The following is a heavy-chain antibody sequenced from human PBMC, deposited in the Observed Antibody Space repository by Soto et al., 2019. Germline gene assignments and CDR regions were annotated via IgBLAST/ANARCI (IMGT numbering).Heavy chain of an antibody. J-gene: IGHJ4*02. V-gene: IGHV4-59*01. CDR1: GGSLSSNY. D-gene: IGHD6-13*01. CDR2: VYNSGST. Sequence: ASVTLSQTCTFVGGSLSSNYLPWIRPNPGKGLEWIGYVYNSGSTNYNPSLKSRVTISEDTSKSQFSLKVNSMTAADTAVYYCARYRREAVAGSTLDNWGQGTVVTVSS. CDR3: ARYRREAVAGSTLDN.